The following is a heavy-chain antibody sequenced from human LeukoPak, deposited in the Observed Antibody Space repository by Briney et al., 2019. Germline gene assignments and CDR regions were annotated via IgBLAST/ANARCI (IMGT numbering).Heavy chain of an antibody. CDR1: GYTFTSYD. V-gene: IGHV1-8*01. J-gene: IGHJ4*02. CDR3: AMGVVGANQGGLDY. D-gene: IGHD1-26*01. CDR2: MNPNSGNT. Sequence: ASVKVSCKASGYTFTSYDINWVRQATGQGLEWMGWMNPNSGNTGYAQKFQGRVTMTRNTSISTAYMELSSLRSEDTAVYYCAMGVVGANQGGLDYWGQGTLVTVSS.